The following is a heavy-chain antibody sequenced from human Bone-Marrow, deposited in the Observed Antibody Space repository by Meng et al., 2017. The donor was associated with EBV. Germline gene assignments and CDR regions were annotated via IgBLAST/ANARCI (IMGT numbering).Heavy chain of an antibody. J-gene: IGHJ4*02. Sequence: QVQFKQWGAGRLRPSETLSLTCGVCGGSFSGFHWSWIRQPPEKGLEWTGEINHSRSTNYNPSSKSRVTIYVDMSKNQFSLKLSSVTAADTAVYYCASLAAAGPPFDYWGQGTLVTVSS. CDR3: ASLAAAGPPFDY. CDR1: GGSFSGFH. D-gene: IGHD6-13*01. CDR2: INHSRST. V-gene: IGHV4-34*01.